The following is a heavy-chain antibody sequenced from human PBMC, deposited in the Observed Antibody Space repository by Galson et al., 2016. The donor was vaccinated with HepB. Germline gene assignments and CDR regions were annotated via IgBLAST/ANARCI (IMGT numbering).Heavy chain of an antibody. CDR2: ISGDATGT. Sequence: SLRLSCAASGFTFSSYAMSWLRQAPGKGLEWVSSISGDATGTYYADSVKGRFTITRDNAKNTLYLQIDSLRAEDTAVYYCARGCPETTYYYYMDVWGKGTTVAVSS. CDR1: GFTFSSYA. V-gene: IGHV3-23*01. D-gene: IGHD1-7*01. J-gene: IGHJ6*03. CDR3: ARGCPETTYYYYMDV.